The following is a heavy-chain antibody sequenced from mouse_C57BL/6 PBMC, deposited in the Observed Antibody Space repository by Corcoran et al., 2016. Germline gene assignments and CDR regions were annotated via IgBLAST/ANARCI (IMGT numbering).Heavy chain of an antibody. CDR2: INTYSGVP. V-gene: IGHV9-3*01. D-gene: IGHD1-1*01. CDR1: GYTFTTYG. CDR3: ARRDYGSYYFDY. Sequence: QIQLVQSGPELKKPGETVKISCKASGYTFTTYGMSWVKQAPGKGLKWMGWINTYSGVPTYADDFKGRFAFSLETSASTAYLQINNLKNEDTATYFCARRDYGSYYFDYWGQGTTLTVSS. J-gene: IGHJ2*01.